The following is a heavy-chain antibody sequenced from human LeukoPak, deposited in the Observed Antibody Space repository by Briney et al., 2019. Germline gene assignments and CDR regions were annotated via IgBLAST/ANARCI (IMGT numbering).Heavy chain of an antibody. J-gene: IGHJ6*03. D-gene: IGHD2-2*02. CDR2: INHSGST. V-gene: IGHV4-34*01. CDR3: ARGYCSSTSCYKRGSSWTVYYYYYMDV. CDR1: GGSFSGYY. Sequence: SETLSLTCAVYGGSFSGYYWSWIRQPPGKGLEWIGEINHSGSTNYNPSLKSRVTISVDTSKNQFSLKLSSVTAADTAVYYCARGYCSSTSCYKRGSSWTVYYYYYMDVWGKGTTVTVSS.